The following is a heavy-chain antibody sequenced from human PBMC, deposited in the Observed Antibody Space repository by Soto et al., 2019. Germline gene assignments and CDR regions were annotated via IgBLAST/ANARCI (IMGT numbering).Heavy chain of an antibody. Sequence: SLRLSCAASGFTFSSYWMHLVRQAPGKGLVWVSRINSDGSSTSYADSVKGRFTISRDNAKNTLYLQMNSLRAEDTAVYYCAVAVAGPTAIGYWGQGTLVTVSS. D-gene: IGHD6-19*01. J-gene: IGHJ4*02. CDR3: AVAVAGPTAIGY. CDR2: INSDGSST. CDR1: GFTFSSYW. V-gene: IGHV3-74*01.